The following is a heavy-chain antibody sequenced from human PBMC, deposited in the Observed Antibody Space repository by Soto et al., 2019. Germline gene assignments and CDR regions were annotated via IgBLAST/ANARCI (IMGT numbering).Heavy chain of an antibody. D-gene: IGHD4-17*01. V-gene: IGHV1-69*13. CDR1: GGTFSTFG. CDR3: AKSAPMDAGDKYYYDF. J-gene: IGHJ4*02. Sequence: RASVKVSCKASGGTFSTFGISWLRQAPGQGLEWMGGIIPFFGTARYSQKFEDRITITADESTNTVYMDLRSLTSEDTAIYYCAKSAPMDAGDKYYYDFWGQGALVTVSS. CDR2: IIPFFGTA.